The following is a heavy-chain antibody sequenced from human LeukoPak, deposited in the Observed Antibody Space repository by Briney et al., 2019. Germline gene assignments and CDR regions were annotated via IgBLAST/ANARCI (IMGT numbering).Heavy chain of an antibody. CDR2: IRSKVYGGTT. CDR3: ARQIRTTTDYLDY. D-gene: IGHD4-17*01. J-gene: IGHJ4*02. CDR1: GFTFDDYG. Sequence: GGSLRLSCAASGFTFDDYGMSWDRQAPGKGLEWVGFIRSKVYGGTTEYAASVKGRFTISRDDSTSIAYLQMNSLKTEDTAVYYCARQIRTTTDYLDYWGQGTLVTVSS. V-gene: IGHV3-49*04.